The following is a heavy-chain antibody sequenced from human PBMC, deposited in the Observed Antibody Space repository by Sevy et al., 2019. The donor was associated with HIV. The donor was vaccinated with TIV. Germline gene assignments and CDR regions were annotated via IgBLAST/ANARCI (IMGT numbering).Heavy chain of an antibody. D-gene: IGHD6-6*01. J-gene: IGHJ6*02. CDR3: ARDYSIYSNSSSYGMDV. CDR1: GGSISSYY. V-gene: IGHV4-4*07. CDR2: IYTSGST. Sequence: SETLSLTCTVSGGSISSYYWSWIRQPAGKGLEWIGRIYTSGSTNYNPSLKSRVTMSVDMSKNQFSLKLSSVTAADTAVYYCARDYSIYSNSSSYGMDVWGQGTTVTVSS.